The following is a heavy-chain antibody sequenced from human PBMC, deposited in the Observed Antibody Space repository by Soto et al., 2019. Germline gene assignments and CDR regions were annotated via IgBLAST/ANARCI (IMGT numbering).Heavy chain of an antibody. Sequence: ASVKVSCKASGYTFTSYGISCVRQAPGQGLEWMGWISAYNGNTNYAQKLQGRVTMTTDTSTSTAYMELRSLRSDDTAVYYCAIRYSSGWVPWWGQGTLVTVSS. CDR3: AIRYSSGWVPW. J-gene: IGHJ4*02. V-gene: IGHV1-18*01. CDR1: GYTFTSYG. D-gene: IGHD6-19*01. CDR2: ISAYNGNT.